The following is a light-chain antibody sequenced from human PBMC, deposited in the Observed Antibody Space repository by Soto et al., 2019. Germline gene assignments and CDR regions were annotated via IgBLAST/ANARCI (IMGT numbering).Light chain of an antibody. Sequence: QLVLTQSPSSSASLGASVKLTCTLSSGHSSYAIAWHQQQQEKGPRSLMKLNSDGSHRKGDGIPDRFSGSSSGAERYLTISSLQSEDEADYYCQTWGTGMVFGGGTKVTVL. CDR2: LNSDGSH. J-gene: IGLJ2*01. CDR3: QTWGTGMV. V-gene: IGLV4-69*01. CDR1: SGHSSYA.